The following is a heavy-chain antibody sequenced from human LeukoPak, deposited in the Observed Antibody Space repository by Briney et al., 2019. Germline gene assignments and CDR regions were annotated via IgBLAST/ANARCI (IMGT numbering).Heavy chain of an antibody. D-gene: IGHD1-26*01. Sequence: PGRSLRLSCAASGFTFSSYAMHWVRQAPGKGLEWVAVMSYDGSNKYYADSVKGRFTISRDNSKNTLYLQMNSLRVEDTAVYYCARAHYSGNYGDFDYWGQGTLVTVSS. CDR2: MSYDGSNK. CDR1: GFTFSSYA. V-gene: IGHV3-30-3*01. J-gene: IGHJ4*02. CDR3: ARAHYSGNYGDFDY.